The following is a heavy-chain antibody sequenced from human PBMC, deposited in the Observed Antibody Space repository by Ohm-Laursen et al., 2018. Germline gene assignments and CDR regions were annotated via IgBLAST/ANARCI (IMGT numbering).Heavy chain of an antibody. CDR3: AKGSRSSHYGSGRDNWFDP. CDR1: GFTFSSYA. Sequence: SLRLSCAASGFTFSSYAMSWVRQAPGKGLEWVSAISGSGGSTYYADSVKGRFTISRDNSKNTLYLQMSSLRAEDTAVYYCAKGSRSSHYGSGRDNWFDPWGQGTLVTVSS. V-gene: IGHV3-23*01. J-gene: IGHJ5*02. D-gene: IGHD3-10*01. CDR2: ISGSGGST.